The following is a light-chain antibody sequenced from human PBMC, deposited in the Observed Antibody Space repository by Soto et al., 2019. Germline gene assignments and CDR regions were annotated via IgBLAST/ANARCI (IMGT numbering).Light chain of an antibody. Sequence: IVLTQSPASLSLSPGETANLSCEASQDISTYLAWYQQRPGQPPRLFIYDTFNRVSGAPDRFSASGSGTVFTLTITDVAPEDSATYFCQQRSSWPLTFGGWTKVEIK. CDR1: QDISTY. CDR3: QQRSSWPLT. V-gene: IGKV3-11*01. J-gene: IGKJ4*01. CDR2: DTF.